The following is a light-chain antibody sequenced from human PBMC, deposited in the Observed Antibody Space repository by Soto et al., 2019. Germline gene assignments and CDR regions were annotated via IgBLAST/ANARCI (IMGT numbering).Light chain of an antibody. Sequence: EVMLTQSPATLSLSPGERATLSCRASQSVTTYLAWYQQKPGQAPRLLISGASGRATGIPDRFSASGSGTDFTLTISRLEPEDSAVFYCHLYGASPPTFGQGTKVDI. V-gene: IGKV3-20*01. CDR1: QSVTTY. CDR2: GAS. CDR3: HLYGASPPT. J-gene: IGKJ1*01.